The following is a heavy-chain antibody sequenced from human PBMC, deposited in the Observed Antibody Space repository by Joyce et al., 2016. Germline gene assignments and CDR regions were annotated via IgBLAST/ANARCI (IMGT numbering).Heavy chain of an antibody. V-gene: IGHV3-72*01. Sequence: EVQLVESGGGLVQPGGSLRLSCAASGFTFSDHYLYWARQAPGKGLEWVGRTKNKANGYTTDYAASVKGRFTISRDESKNSVYLQMNSLKTEDTAVYYCARELDRKVGAEYYFDYWGQGTLVIVSS. J-gene: IGHJ4*02. D-gene: IGHD1-14*01. CDR2: TKNKANGYTT. CDR3: ARELDRKVGAEYYFDY. CDR1: GFTFSDHY.